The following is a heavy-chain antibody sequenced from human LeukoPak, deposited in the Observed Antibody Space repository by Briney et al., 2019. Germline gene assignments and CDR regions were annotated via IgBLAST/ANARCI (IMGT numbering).Heavy chain of an antibody. CDR1: GYTFTSYG. CDR2: ISAYNGNT. Sequence: SVKVSCKASGYTFTSYGISWVRQAPGQGLEWMGWISAYNGNTNCAQKLQGRVTMTTDTSTSTAYMELRSLRSDDTAVYYCARSISYRSGDPGHNWFDPWGQGTLVTVSS. J-gene: IGHJ5*02. CDR3: ARSISYRSGDPGHNWFDP. V-gene: IGHV1-18*01. D-gene: IGHD2-21*02.